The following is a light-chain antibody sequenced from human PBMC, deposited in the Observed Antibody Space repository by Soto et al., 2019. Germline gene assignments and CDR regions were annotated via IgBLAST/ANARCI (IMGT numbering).Light chain of an antibody. J-gene: IGLJ2*01. CDR2: TNS. Sequence: QSVLTQPPSLSGTPGQRVTISCSGSSSNIAGNTVHWYQHLPGTAPKLLIFTNSNRPSGIPDRFSGSKSGTAASLAITGLQAEDEADYYCQSYDTSLSARVFGGGTKVTVL. CDR3: QSYDTSLSARV. V-gene: IGLV1-40*01. CDR1: SSNIAGNT.